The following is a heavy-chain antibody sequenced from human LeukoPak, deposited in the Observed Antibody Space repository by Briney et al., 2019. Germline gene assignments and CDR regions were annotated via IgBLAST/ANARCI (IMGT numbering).Heavy chain of an antibody. D-gene: IGHD3-22*01. Sequence: RASVKVSCKASGYTFSGYYLHWVRQAPGQGLEWMGWINPNSGGTNSAQKFQGRVTMTRDTSIITAYMELSRLRSDGTAVYFCARGYYDSSDYEYFQHWGQGTLVTVSS. CDR2: INPNSGGT. CDR1: GYTFSGYY. V-gene: IGHV1-2*02. J-gene: IGHJ1*01. CDR3: ARGYYDSSDYEYFQH.